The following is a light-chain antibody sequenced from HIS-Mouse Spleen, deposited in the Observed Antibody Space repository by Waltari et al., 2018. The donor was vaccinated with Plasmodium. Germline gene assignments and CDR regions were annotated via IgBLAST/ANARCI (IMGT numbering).Light chain of an antibody. CDR2: NDS. Sequence: SYELPQPPSVSVSPGQTARITCAGDTLQKQCSKWYQQKPGQAPVLVIYNDSESPSGIPERFSGSSSGTTVTLTISGVQAEDEADYYCQSADSSGTYRVFGGGTKLTVL. V-gene: IGLV3-25*03. CDR3: QSADSSGTYRV. J-gene: IGLJ2*01. CDR1: TLQKQC.